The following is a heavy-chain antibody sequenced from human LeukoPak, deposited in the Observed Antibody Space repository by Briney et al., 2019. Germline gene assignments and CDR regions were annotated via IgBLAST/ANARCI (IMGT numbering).Heavy chain of an antibody. Sequence: GGSLRLSCSASGFTFSSYDMNWVRQAPGKGLEWVSYISSSGGTIYYADSVKGRFTISRDNAKNSLYLQMNSLRAEDTAVYYCARDLSYCTITSCSYYYYGMDVWGQGTTVTVSS. CDR3: ARDLSYCTITSCSYYYYGMDV. J-gene: IGHJ6*02. V-gene: IGHV3-48*03. CDR2: ISSSGGTI. CDR1: GFTFSSYD. D-gene: IGHD2-2*01.